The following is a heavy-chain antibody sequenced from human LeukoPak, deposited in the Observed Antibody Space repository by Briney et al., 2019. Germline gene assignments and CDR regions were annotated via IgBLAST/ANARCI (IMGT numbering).Heavy chain of an antibody. V-gene: IGHV4-39*02. CDR2: IYYSGST. Sequence: SETLSLTCTVSGGSISSSSYYWGWIRQPPGKGLEWIGSIYYSGSTYYNPSLKSRVTISVDTSKNQFSLKLSSVTAADTAVYYCARDLPTYGSGSYYNKVGDYWGQGTLVTVSS. CDR1: GGSISSSSYY. CDR3: ARDLPTYGSGSYYNKVGDY. J-gene: IGHJ4*02. D-gene: IGHD3-10*01.